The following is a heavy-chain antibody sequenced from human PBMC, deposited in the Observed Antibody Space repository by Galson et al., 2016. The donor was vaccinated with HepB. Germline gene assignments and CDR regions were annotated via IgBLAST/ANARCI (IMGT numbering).Heavy chain of an antibody. D-gene: IGHD3-10*01. CDR2: IYPGDSDI. Sequence: WIGWVRQAPGIGLEWMGIIYPGDSDIRHTPSLQGQVIISADKSLGTVYLQWDSLRASDTGIYYCARHRFSGGGSDAFDIWGQGTLVTVSS. CDR1: W. V-gene: IGHV5-51*01. J-gene: IGHJ3*02. CDR3: ARHRFSGGGSDAFDI.